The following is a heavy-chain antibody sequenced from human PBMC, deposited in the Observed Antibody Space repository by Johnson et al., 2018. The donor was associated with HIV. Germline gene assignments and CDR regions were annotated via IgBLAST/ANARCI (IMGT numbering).Heavy chain of an antibody. V-gene: IGHV3-74*01. CDR2: SNSDGSSA. CDR1: GFTFSTNW. Sequence: VQLVESGGALVQPGGSLRLPCLGSGFTFSTNWMHWVRQAPGKGLVWVSRSNSDGSSASYADSVTGRFTISRDNSKNTLYLQMNSLRAEDTAVYYCARPGGDYSAFDIWGQGTMVTVSS. J-gene: IGHJ3*02. D-gene: IGHD4-17*01. CDR3: ARPGGDYSAFDI.